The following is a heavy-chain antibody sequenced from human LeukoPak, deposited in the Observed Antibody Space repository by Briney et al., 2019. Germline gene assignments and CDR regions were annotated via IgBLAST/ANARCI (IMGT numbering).Heavy chain of an antibody. J-gene: IGHJ4*02. CDR1: GFTFSSHA. Sequence: GGSLRLSCVTSGFTFSSHAMNWVRQAPGKGLEWVSYIRSSSSTIYYADSVKGRFTISRDNAKNSVYLQMNSLRDEDTAVYYCAGAVAGSFDYWGQGTLVTVSS. D-gene: IGHD6-19*01. V-gene: IGHV3-48*02. CDR2: IRSSSSTI. CDR3: AGAVAGSFDY.